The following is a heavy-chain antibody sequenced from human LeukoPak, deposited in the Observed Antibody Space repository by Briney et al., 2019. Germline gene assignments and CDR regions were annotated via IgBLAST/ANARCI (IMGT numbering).Heavy chain of an antibody. V-gene: IGHV3-48*01. CDR3: AKAPVTSCRGAYCYPFXX. J-gene: IGHJ5*02. Sequence: GGSLRLSCAASGFSFTSYSMNWVRQAPGKGLEWVTFISRSSSTKYFADSVKGRFSISRDTAKNTLYLQMNSLRAEDTAVYYCAKAPVTSCRGAYCYPFXXXXXGTLVT. CDR2: ISRSSSTK. CDR1: GFSFTSYS. D-gene: IGHD2-21*01.